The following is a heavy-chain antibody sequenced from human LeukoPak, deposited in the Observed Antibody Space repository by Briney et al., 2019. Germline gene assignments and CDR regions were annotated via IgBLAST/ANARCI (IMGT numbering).Heavy chain of an antibody. D-gene: IGHD3-22*01. V-gene: IGHV4-59*08. J-gene: IGHJ1*01. CDR3: ARAYDSSGYWPEYFHH. CDR1: GGXISSYY. CDR2: IYYSGST. Sequence: SDTLSLTCSVSGGXISSYYCSWIRQPPGKGLEWSGYIYYSGSTNYNPSLKSRVTISVDTSKNQFSLKLSSVTAADTAVYYCARAYDSSGYWPEYFHHWGQGTLVTVSS.